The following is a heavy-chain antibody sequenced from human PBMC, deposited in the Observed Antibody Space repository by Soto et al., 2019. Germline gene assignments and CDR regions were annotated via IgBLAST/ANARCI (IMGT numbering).Heavy chain of an antibody. V-gene: IGHV3-30*03. J-gene: IGHJ4*02. CDR1: GFTFSSYG. CDR2: ISYDGSNK. Sequence: GGSLRLSCAASGFTFSSYGMHWVRQAPGKGLEWVAVISYDGSNKYYADSVKGRFTISRDNSKNTLYLQMNSLRAEDTAVYYCSYYGSGSQTRSIDYWGQGTLVTVSS. D-gene: IGHD3-10*01. CDR3: SYYGSGSQTRSIDY.